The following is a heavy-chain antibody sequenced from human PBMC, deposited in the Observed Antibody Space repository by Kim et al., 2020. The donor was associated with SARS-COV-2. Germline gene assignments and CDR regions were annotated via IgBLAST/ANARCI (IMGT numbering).Heavy chain of an antibody. Sequence: ASVKVSCKASGYTFTSYGISWVRQAPGQGLEWMGWISAYNGNTNYAQKLQGRVTMTTDTSTSTAYMELRSLRSDDTAVYYCARDLLNDVVINTHFDYWGQGTLVTVSS. CDR1: GYTFTSYG. V-gene: IGHV1-18*04. CDR3: ARDLLNDVVINTHFDY. D-gene: IGHD3-22*01. J-gene: IGHJ4*02. CDR2: ISAYNGNT.